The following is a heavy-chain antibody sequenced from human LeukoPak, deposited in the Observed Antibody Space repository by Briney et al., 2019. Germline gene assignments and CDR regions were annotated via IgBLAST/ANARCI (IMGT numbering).Heavy chain of an antibody. J-gene: IGHJ6*03. V-gene: IGHV3-73*01. CDR2: IRSKANDYAT. Sequence: GGSLKLSCAASGITFDGSPIHWVRQASGKGLEWVGRIRSKANDYATGYGASVKGRFIISRDDSKNMSYLEMNSLTTEDTAVYFCQAYYYYYMDVWGKGATVTVSS. CDR1: GITFDGSP. CDR3: QAYYYYYMDV.